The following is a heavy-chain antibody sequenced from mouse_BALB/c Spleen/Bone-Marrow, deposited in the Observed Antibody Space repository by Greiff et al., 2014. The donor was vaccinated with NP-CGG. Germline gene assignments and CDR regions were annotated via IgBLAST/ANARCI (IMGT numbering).Heavy chain of an antibody. Sequence: QVQLQQSGPGLVQPSQSLSITCTVSGFSLTSYGVHWVRQSPGKGLEWLGVIWSGGSTDYNAAFISRLSISKDNSKCQVFFKMNSLQANDTAIYYCARKRYGGYFDVWGAGTTVTVSS. J-gene: IGHJ1*01. D-gene: IGHD2-14*01. CDR1: GFSLTSYG. CDR2: IWSGGST. CDR3: ARKRYGGYFDV. V-gene: IGHV2-2*02.